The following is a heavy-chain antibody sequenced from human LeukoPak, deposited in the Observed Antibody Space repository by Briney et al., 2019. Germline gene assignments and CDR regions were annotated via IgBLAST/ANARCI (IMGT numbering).Heavy chain of an antibody. CDR2: IYYSGST. V-gene: IGHV4-30-4*01. D-gene: IGHD3-22*01. CDR1: GGSISSGDYY. Sequence: SETLSLTCTVSGGSISSGDYYWSWIRQPPGKGLEWIGYIYYSGSTYYNPSLKSRVTISVDTSKNQFSLKLSSVTAADTAVYYCARETYYYDSSGDVRAFGIWGQGTMVTVSS. CDR3: ARETYYYDSSGDVRAFGI. J-gene: IGHJ3*02.